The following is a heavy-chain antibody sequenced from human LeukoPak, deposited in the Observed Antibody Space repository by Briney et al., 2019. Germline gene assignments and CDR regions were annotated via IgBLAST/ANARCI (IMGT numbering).Heavy chain of an antibody. D-gene: IGHD7-27*01. CDR2: ISWNSGSI. CDR1: RFTFDYYS. V-gene: IGHV3-9*03. CDR3: ARRSGEGGYFDY. J-gene: IGHJ4*02. Sequence: GRSLRLFCAASRFTFDYYSMHWIRQPPGKGLAWVSGISWNSGSIGYADSVKGRFTISRDNAKNSLYLQMNSLRAEDMALYYCARRSGEGGYFDYWGQGTLVTVSS.